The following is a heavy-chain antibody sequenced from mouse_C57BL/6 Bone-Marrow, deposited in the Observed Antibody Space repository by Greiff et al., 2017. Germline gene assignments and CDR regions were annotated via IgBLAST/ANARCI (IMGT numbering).Heavy chain of an antibody. CDR3: AREWLGLAMDY. Sequence: EVQLQQSGPVLVKPGASVKMSCKASGYTFTDYYMNWVKQSHGKSLEWIGVINPYNGGTSYNQKFKGKATLTVDKSSSTAYMALNSLTSEDSAVYYCAREWLGLAMDYWGQGTSVTVSS. CDR1: GYTFTDYY. J-gene: IGHJ4*01. V-gene: IGHV1-19*01. D-gene: IGHD3-3*01. CDR2: INPYNGGT.